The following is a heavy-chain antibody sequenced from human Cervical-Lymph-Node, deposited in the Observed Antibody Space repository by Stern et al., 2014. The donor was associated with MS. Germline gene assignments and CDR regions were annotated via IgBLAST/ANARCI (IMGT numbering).Heavy chain of an antibody. CDR3: ARELDGGMDV. V-gene: IGHV3-30*03. CDR2: ISYGGSNK. Sequence: VKLVESGGGVVHPGRSPRLACAALDSILSTYGMHRVRQVPGKVLEWVAVISYGGSNKNYADCVKGRFTISRDNSKNTMYLQMNSLRAEDTAVYYCARELDGGMDVWGRWTMVTVSS. J-gene: IGHJ6*02. CDR1: DSILSTYG. D-gene: IGHD1-1*01.